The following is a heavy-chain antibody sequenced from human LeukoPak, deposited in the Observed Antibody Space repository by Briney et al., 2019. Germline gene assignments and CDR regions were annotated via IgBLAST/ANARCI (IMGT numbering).Heavy chain of an antibody. CDR2: IYYSGTT. J-gene: IGHJ4*02. V-gene: IGHV4-39*01. Sequence: SETLSLTCSVSGGSISSSNYYWAWIRQPPGKGLEWIGSIYYSGTTDYNPSPKSRFTISVDTSKNQFSLKLSSVTATDTAMFYCARHNLFYDSSLFDYWGQGTLVTVSS. CDR1: GGSISSSNYY. D-gene: IGHD3-22*01. CDR3: ARHNLFYDSSLFDY.